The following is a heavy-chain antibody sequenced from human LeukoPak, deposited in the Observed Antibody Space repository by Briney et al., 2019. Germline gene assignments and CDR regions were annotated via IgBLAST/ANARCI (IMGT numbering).Heavy chain of an antibody. V-gene: IGHV3-23*01. CDR2: ISGTGANT. J-gene: IGHJ4*02. D-gene: IGHD3-10*01. CDR3: AKRYGLGSSPFDY. Sequence: GGSLRLSCAASGFNVSSNYMSWVRQAPWKGLEWVSDISGTGANTYYADSVKGRFTISRDNSKNTLYLQMNSLRGEDTAVYSCAKRYGLGSSPFDYWGQGALVTVSS. CDR1: GFNVSSNY.